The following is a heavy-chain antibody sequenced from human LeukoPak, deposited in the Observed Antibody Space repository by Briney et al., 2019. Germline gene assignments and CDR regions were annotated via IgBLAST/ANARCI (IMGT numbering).Heavy chain of an antibody. CDR3: ARDSRIGDYYYYGMDV. D-gene: IGHD2-15*01. CDR2: ISYDGSNK. J-gene: IGHJ6*02. V-gene: IGHV3-30*03. Sequence: GGSLRLSCAASGFTFSSYGMHWVRQAPGKGLEWVAVISYDGSNKYYADSVKGRFTISRDNSKNTLYLQMNSLRAEDTAVYYCARDSRIGDYYYYGMDVWGQGTTVTVSS. CDR1: GFTFSSYG.